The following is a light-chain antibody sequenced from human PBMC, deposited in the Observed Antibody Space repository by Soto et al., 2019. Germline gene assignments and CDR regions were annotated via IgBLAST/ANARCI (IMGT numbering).Light chain of an antibody. J-gene: IGKJ5*01. CDR3: QQRSNWPIT. CDR1: QSVSSY. V-gene: IGKV3-11*01. CDR2: DAS. Sequence: TQSPATLSVTPGERATLSCRASQSVSSYLAWYQQKPGQAPRLLIYDASNRATGIPARFSGSGSGTDFTLTISSLEPEDFAVDYCQQRSNWPITFGQGTRLEIK.